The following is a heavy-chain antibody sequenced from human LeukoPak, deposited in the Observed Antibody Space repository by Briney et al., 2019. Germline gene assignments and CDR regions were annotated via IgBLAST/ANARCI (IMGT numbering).Heavy chain of an antibody. CDR3: ARGPPYSSSLNWFDP. J-gene: IGHJ5*02. Sequence: GASVKVSCKASGYTFTGYYMHWVRQAPGQGLEWMGRINPNSGGTNYAQKFQGRVTMTRDTSISTAYMEVSRLRSDDTAVYYCARGPPYSSSLNWFDPWGQGTLVTVSS. V-gene: IGHV1-2*06. D-gene: IGHD6-13*01. CDR1: GYTFTGYY. CDR2: INPNSGGT.